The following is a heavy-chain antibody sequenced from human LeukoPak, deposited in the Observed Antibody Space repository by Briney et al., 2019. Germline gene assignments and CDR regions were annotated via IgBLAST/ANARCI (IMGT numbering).Heavy chain of an antibody. V-gene: IGHV4-30-4*01. J-gene: IGHJ4*02. CDR1: GGSVSGGDYF. CDR2: IYYGGST. D-gene: IGHD2-2*01. CDR3: ARVCSNTSCLLDY. Sequence: SETLSLTCTVSGGSVSGGDYFWSWIRQPPGKGLEWIGHIYYGGSTYYNPSLKSRVTISVDTSKNQFSLKLSSVTAADTAVYYCARVCSNTSCLLDYWGQGTLVTVSS.